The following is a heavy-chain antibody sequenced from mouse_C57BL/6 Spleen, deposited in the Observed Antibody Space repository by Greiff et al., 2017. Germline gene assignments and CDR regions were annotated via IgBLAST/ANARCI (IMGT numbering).Heavy chain of an antibody. CDR3: ARSRDHGNPDY. Sequence: QVQLKQPGPELVKPGASVKISCKASGYAFSSSWMNWVKQRPGKGLEWIGRIYPGDGDTHYNGKFKVKDTQTADKSSSTAYMQLSSLTSEDSAVYFCARSRDHGNPDYWGQGTTLTVSS. D-gene: IGHD2-1*01. CDR1: GYAFSSSW. V-gene: IGHV1-82*01. CDR2: IYPGDGDT. J-gene: IGHJ2*01.